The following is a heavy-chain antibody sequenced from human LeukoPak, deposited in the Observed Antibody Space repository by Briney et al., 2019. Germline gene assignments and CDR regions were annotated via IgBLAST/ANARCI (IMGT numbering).Heavy chain of an antibody. Sequence: PGGSLRLSCAASGFTFDDYAMHWVRQAPGKGLEWVSLISGDGGSTYYADSMKGRFTISRDNSKNSLYLQMNSLRTEDTALYYCAKDIADNYYDSSGYPSGWGQGTLVTVSS. V-gene: IGHV3-43*02. CDR2: ISGDGGST. J-gene: IGHJ4*02. D-gene: IGHD3-22*01. CDR3: AKDIADNYYDSSGYPSG. CDR1: GFTFDDYA.